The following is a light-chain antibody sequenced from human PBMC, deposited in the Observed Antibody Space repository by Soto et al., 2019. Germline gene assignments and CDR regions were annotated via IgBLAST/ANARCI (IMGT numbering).Light chain of an antibody. Sequence: QSALTQPASVPGSPGLSITISCTGTSSDVGGHNYVSWYQQHPGKAPKLMIYEVNNRPSGVSNRFSGSKSGNTASLTISGLQAEDEADYYCSSYTSYNTWVFGGGTKLTVL. CDR3: SSYTSYNTWV. J-gene: IGLJ3*02. V-gene: IGLV2-14*01. CDR2: EVN. CDR1: SSDVGGHNY.